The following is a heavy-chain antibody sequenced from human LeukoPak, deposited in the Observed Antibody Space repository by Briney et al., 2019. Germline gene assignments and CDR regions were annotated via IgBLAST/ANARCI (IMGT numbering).Heavy chain of an antibody. CDR2: ISSSSSTI. CDR3: ARVKYQLKEGYDY. CDR1: GFTFSSYS. J-gene: IGHJ4*02. V-gene: IGHV3-48*04. Sequence: GGSLRLSCAASGFTFSSYSMNWVRQAPGKGLEWVSYISSSSSTIYYADSVKGRFTISRDNAKNSLYLQMNSLRAEDTALYYCARVKYQLKEGYDYWGQGTLVTVSS. D-gene: IGHD2-2*01.